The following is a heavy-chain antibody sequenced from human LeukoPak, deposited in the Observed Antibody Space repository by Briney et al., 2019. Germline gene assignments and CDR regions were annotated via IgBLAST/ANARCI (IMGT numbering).Heavy chain of an antibody. D-gene: IGHD3-22*01. CDR2: INIDGSNT. CDR1: GFIFSSYW. CDR3: ARVSRVYYDSSGYPY. J-gene: IGHJ4*02. V-gene: IGHV3-74*01. Sequence: PGGSLRLSCAASGFIFSSYWMHWVRQAPGKGLVWVSRINIDGSNTNYADSVKGRFTISRDNAKNTLYLQMNSLRAEDTAVYYCARVSRVYYDSSGYPYWGQGTLVTVSS.